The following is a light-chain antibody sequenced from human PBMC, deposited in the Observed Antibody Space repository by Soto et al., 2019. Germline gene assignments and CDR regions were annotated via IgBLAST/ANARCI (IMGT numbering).Light chain of an antibody. CDR3: QQSYSTPQT. J-gene: IGKJ3*01. CDR2: AAS. Sequence: DIPMTQSPSSLSASVGDRVTITCRASQSIRSYLNWYQQKPGKAPKLLIYAASTLLSGVPSGFSGSGSGTDFTLTISSLQPEDFATYYCQQSYSTPQTFGPGTKVDVK. CDR1: QSIRSY. V-gene: IGKV1-39*01.